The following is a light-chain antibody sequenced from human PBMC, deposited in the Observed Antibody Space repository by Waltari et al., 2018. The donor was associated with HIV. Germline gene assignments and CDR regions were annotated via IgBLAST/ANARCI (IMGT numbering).Light chain of an antibody. V-gene: IGLV2-14*01. CDR1: TSDVAGYNH. CDR2: EVS. Sequence: QSAPTQPASVSGSPGPSITLPCTGSTSDVAGYNHVSWYQQHPGKAPKLMIYEVSNRPSGVSNRLSGSKSGNTASLTISGLQAEDEADYYCSSYTSSSTVVFGGGTKLTVL. CDR3: SSYTSSSTVV. J-gene: IGLJ3*02.